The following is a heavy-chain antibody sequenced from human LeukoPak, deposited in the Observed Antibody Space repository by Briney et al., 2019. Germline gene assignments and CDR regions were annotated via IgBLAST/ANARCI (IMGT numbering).Heavy chain of an antibody. CDR1: GGSISSYY. V-gene: IGHV4-59*01. CDR2: IYYSGST. J-gene: IGHJ4*02. Sequence: SETLSLTCTVSGGSISSYYWSWIRQPSGKGLEWIGYIYYSGSTNYNPSLKSRVTISVDTSKNQFSLKLSSVTAADTAVYYCARGNSYGGYYFDYWGQGTLVTVSS. D-gene: IGHD5-18*01. CDR3: ARGNSYGGYYFDY.